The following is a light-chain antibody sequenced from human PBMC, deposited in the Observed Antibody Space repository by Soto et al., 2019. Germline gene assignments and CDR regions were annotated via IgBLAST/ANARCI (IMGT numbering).Light chain of an antibody. V-gene: IGLV2-14*01. Sequence: QSVLTQPASVSGSPGQSITISCTGTSSDVGAYNYVSWYRQDAGKAPKLMIYDVSNRPSGVSDRFSGSKSGNTASLTISGLQADDEADYYCCAYTTSSTVLFGGGTQLTVL. CDR3: CAYTTSSTVL. CDR2: DVS. CDR1: SSDVGAYNY. J-gene: IGLJ7*01.